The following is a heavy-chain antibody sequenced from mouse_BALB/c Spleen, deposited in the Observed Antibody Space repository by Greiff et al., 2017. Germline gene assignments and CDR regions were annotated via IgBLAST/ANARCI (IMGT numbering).Heavy chain of an antibody. D-gene: IGHD4-1*01. CDR1: GYAFTNYL. Sequence: VQLQQSGAELVRPGTSVKVSCKASGYAFTNYLIEWVKQRPGQGLEWIGVINPGSGGTNYNEKFKGKATLTADKSSSTAYMQLSSLTSDDSAVYFCARRIWDTYAMDYWGQGTSVTVSS. CDR2: INPGSGGT. J-gene: IGHJ4*01. CDR3: ARRIWDTYAMDY. V-gene: IGHV1-54*01.